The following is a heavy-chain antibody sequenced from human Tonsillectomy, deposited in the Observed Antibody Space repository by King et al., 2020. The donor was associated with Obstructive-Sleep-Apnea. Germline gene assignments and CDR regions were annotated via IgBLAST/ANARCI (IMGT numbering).Heavy chain of an antibody. CDR3: AKGDRGGWWASGSFFDP. J-gene: IGHJ5*02. CDR1: GFTFDDYA. CDR2: ISWNSGSI. Sequence: QLVQSGGGLVQPGRSLRLSCAASGFTFDDYAMHWVRQAPGKGPEWVSRISWNSGSIAYADSVQGRFTISRDNGKKSLYLEMNSLRADDTAFDYCAKGDRGGWWASGSFFDPWGQGTLVIVSS. V-gene: IGHV3-9*01. D-gene: IGHD3-10*01.